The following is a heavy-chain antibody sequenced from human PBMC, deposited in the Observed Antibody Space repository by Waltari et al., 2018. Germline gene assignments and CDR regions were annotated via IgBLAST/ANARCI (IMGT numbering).Heavy chain of an antibody. D-gene: IGHD1-26*01. J-gene: IGHJ6*02. V-gene: IGHV3-30-3*01. CDR3: AREEWELQSWYYGMDV. CDR2: ISYDGSNK. CDR1: GFTFSSDA. Sequence: QVQLVESGGGVVQPGRSLRLSWAASGFTFSSDARHGVRQDPGKGLEWVAVISYDGSNKYYADSVKGRFTISRDNSKNTLYLQMNSLRAEDTAVYYCAREEWELQSWYYGMDVWGQGTTVTVSS.